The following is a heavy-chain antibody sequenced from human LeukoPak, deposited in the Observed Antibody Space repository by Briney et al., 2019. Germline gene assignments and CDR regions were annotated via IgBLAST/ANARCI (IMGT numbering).Heavy chain of an antibody. Sequence: GGSLRLSCAASGLNFSDFGLHWVRQAPGKGLEWVAGISYDGTSIHYTDSVRGRFTISRDNSQNMLYLQMKSLRAEDTAMYYSTLYFYDSSGLVRDYWGQGTLVTVSS. CDR1: GLNFSDFG. J-gene: IGHJ4*02. V-gene: IGHV3-30*04. CDR3: TLYFYDSSGLVRDY. D-gene: IGHD3-22*01. CDR2: ISYDGTSI.